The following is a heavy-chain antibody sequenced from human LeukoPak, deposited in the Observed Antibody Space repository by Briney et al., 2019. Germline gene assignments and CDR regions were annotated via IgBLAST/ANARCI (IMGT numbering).Heavy chain of an antibody. D-gene: IGHD1-26*01. CDR1: GGSFSGYY. CDR3: ARDSGSYYLRFDP. CDR2: INHSGST. V-gene: IGHV4-34*01. J-gene: IGHJ5*02. Sequence: SETLSLTCAVYGGSFSGYYWSWIRQPPGKGLEWIGEINHSGSTNYNPSLKSRVTISVDTSKNQFSLKLSSVTAADTAVYYCARDSGSYYLRFDPWGQGTLVTVSS.